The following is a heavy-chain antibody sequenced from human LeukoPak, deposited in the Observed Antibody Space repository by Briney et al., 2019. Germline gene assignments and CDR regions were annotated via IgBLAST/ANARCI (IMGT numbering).Heavy chain of an antibody. CDR1: GYTFTSYY. D-gene: IGHD3-10*01. CDR3: ARASSGSQPYDY. Sequence: VASVKVSCKSSGYTFTSYYMHWVRQARGRGLEWMGIINPSGGSTSYAQKFQGRVTMTRDTSTSTVQMELSSLRSEDTAVYYCARASSGSQPYDYWGQGTLGTVSS. J-gene: IGHJ4*02. V-gene: IGHV1-46*01. CDR2: INPSGGST.